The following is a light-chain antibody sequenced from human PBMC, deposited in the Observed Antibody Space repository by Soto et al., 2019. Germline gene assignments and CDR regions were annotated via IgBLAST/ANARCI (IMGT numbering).Light chain of an antibody. CDR3: QQSYRSPLT. Sequence: DIQLTQSPSSLSASAGDSVTITCRATQNIRSSLNWYQQKPGKAPKLLLYAASSLQSGVPSRFSGSGYGTDFTLSISSLQPEDFATYYCQQSYRSPLTFGGGTKVEIK. J-gene: IGKJ4*01. CDR1: QNIRSS. CDR2: AAS. V-gene: IGKV1-39*01.